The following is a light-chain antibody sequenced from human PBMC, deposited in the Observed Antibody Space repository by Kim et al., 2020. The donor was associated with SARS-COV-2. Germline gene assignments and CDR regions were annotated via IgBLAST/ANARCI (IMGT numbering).Light chain of an antibody. Sequence: ISDRLAWHQQKPGKGPKLLIYKTSSLERGVPSRFSGSGFGTEFTLTITSLQPDDFATYYCQQYKTYPRTFGQGTKVDIK. V-gene: IGKV1-5*03. CDR1: ISDR. CDR2: KTS. CDR3: QQYKTYPRT. J-gene: IGKJ1*01.